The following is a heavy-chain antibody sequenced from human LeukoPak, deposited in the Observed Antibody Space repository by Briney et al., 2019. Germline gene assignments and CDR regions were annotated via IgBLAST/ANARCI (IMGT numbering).Heavy chain of an antibody. CDR2: ISSSSSYI. J-gene: IGHJ4*02. V-gene: IGHV3-21*04. D-gene: IGHD4-11*01. CDR1: GFTFSSYS. Sequence: GGSLRLSCAASGFTFSSYSMNWDRQAPGKGLEWVSSISSSSSYIYYADSVKGRFTISRHNAKNSLYLQMSSLRAEDTGIYYCAKGGHYSFFDYWGQGTLVTVSS. CDR3: AKGGHYSFFDY.